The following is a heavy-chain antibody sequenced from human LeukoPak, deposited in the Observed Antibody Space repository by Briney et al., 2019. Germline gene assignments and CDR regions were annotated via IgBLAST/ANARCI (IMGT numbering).Heavy chain of an antibody. CDR3: ARLLGNSGSYEFDY. D-gene: IGHD1-26*01. V-gene: IGHV4-59*08. J-gene: IGHJ4*02. CDR1: GGSMSPYH. CDR2: IYYSGST. Sequence: SETLSLTCTVSGGSMSPYHWGWIRQPPGKGLEWIGYIYYSGSTNYNPSLKSRVTISVDTSKNQFSLKLSSVTAADTAVYYCARLLGNSGSYEFDYWGQGTLVTVSS.